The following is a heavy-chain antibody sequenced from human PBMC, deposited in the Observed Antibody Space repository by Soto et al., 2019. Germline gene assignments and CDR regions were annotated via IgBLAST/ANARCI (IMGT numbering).Heavy chain of an antibody. Sequence: ASVKVSCKASGGTFSSYAISWVRQAPGQGLEWMGGIIPIFGTANYAQKFQGRVTITADESTSTAYMELSSLRSEDTAVYYCARDRIVENYSSWRSLNYYYYGMDVWGQGTTVTVSS. CDR2: IIPIFGTA. CDR1: GGTFSSYA. J-gene: IGHJ6*02. D-gene: IGHD6-13*01. V-gene: IGHV1-69*13. CDR3: ARDRIVENYSSWRSLNYYYYGMDV.